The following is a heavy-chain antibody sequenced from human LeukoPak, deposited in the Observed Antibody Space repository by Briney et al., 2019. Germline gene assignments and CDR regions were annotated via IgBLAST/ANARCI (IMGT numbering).Heavy chain of an antibody. V-gene: IGHV3-9*01. CDR1: GFTFDDYA. J-gene: IGHJ4*02. Sequence: GGSLRLSCAASGFTFDDYAMHWVRQAPGKGLEWVSGISWNSGSIGYADSVKGRFTISRDNAKNSLYLQMNSLRAEDTASYYCAKGPYSNYLYYFDYWGQGTLVTVSS. D-gene: IGHD4-11*01. CDR2: ISWNSGSI. CDR3: AKGPYSNYLYYFDY.